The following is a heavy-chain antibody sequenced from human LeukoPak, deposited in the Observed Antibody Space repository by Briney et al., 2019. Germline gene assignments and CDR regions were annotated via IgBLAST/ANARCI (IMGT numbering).Heavy chain of an antibody. J-gene: IGHJ3*02. CDR3: AKGYGYVPDTFDI. CDR1: GFTFSNYA. CDR2: ISGRGIST. Sequence: PGGSLRLSCAASGFTFSNYAMNWVRQAPGKGLEWVSSISGRGISTFYADSVKGRFTISRDTSRNTLYLQMNNLRAEDTAVYYCAKGYGYVPDTFDIWGQGTMVTVSS. D-gene: IGHD5-18*01. V-gene: IGHV3-23*01.